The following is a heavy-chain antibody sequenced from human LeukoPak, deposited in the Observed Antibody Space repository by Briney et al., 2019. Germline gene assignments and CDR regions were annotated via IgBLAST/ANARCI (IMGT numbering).Heavy chain of an antibody. CDR3: ARSVVVVAATPFDY. CDR2: ISSSSSTI. Sequence: GGSLRLSCAASGFTVSSNYMSWVRQAPGKGLEWVSYISSSSSTIYYADSVKGRFTISRDNAKNSLYLQMNSLRAEDTAVYYCARSVVVVAATPFDYWGQGTLVTVSS. CDR1: GFTVSSNY. D-gene: IGHD2-15*01. V-gene: IGHV3-48*04. J-gene: IGHJ4*02.